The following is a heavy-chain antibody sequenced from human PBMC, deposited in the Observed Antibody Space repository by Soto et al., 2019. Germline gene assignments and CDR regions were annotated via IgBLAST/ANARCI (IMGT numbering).Heavy chain of an antibody. J-gene: IGHJ4*02. CDR3: ARAGDIAGRAFDY. Sequence: QVQLVQSGAEVKKPGSSVKVSCKASGGTFSSYAISWVRQAPGQGLEWMGGITPIFGTANYAQKFQARVTNTAHESTSTASMEPSSLRSEHTAVYYCARAGDIAGRAFDYWGQGTLVTVSS. D-gene: IGHD1-26*01. V-gene: IGHV1-69*01. CDR2: ITPIFGTA. CDR1: GGTFSSYA.